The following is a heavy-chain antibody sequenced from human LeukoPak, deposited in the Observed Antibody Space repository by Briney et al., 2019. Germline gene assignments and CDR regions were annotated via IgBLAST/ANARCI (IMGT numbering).Heavy chain of an antibody. CDR3: AREGTYCSGGSCNDAFDI. Sequence: GASVKVSCKASGYTFTGYYMHWVRQAPGQGLEWMGWINPNSGGTNYAQKFQGRVTMTRDTSISTAYMELSRLRSDDTAVYYCAREGTYCSGGSCNDAFDIWGQGTMVTVSS. D-gene: IGHD2-15*01. CDR2: INPNSGGT. J-gene: IGHJ3*02. CDR1: GYTFTGYY. V-gene: IGHV1-2*02.